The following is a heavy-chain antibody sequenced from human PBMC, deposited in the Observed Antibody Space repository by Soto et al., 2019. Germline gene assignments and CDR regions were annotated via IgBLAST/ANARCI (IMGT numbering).Heavy chain of an antibody. V-gene: IGHV2-5*02. CDR3: AHIAMAPVGSHAFDI. CDR2: IYWDDDK. CDR1: GFSLSTSGVG. Sequence: QITLKESGPTLVKPTQTLTLTCTFSGFSLSTSGVGVGWIRQPPGKALEWLALIYWDDDKRYSPSLKSRLTITKDTSKNQVVLTMTHMDPVDTATYYCAHIAMAPVGSHAFDIWGQGTMVTVSS. J-gene: IGHJ3*02. D-gene: IGHD5-18*01.